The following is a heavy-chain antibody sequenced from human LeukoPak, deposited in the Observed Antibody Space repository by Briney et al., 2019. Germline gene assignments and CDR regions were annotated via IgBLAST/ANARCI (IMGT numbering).Heavy chain of an antibody. Sequence: PSETLSLTCAVYGGSFSGYYWSWIRQPPGKGLEWVGEINHSGSTNYNPSLKSRVTISVDTSKDQFSLKLSSVTAADTAVYYCARGKSEAADGYFFDYWGQGTLVTVSS. V-gene: IGHV4-34*01. CDR1: GGSFSGYY. D-gene: IGHD5-24*01. CDR2: INHSGST. CDR3: ARGKSEAADGYFFDY. J-gene: IGHJ4*02.